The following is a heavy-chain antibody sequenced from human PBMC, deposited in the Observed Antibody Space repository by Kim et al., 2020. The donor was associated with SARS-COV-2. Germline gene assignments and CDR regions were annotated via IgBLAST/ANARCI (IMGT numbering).Heavy chain of an antibody. D-gene: IGHD1-26*01. J-gene: IGHJ4*02. V-gene: IGHV3-64D*09. Sequence: GGSLRLSCSASGFTFSSYAMHWVRQAPGKGLEYVSAISSNGGSTYYADSVKGRFTISRDNSKNTLYLQMSSLRAEDTAVYYCVKDGIVGAPVYYFDYWGQGALVTVSS. CDR3: VKDGIVGAPVYYFDY. CDR1: GFTFSSYA. CDR2: ISSNGGST.